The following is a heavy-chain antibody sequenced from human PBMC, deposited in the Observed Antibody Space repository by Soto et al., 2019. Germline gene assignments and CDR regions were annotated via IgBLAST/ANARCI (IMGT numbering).Heavy chain of an antibody. V-gene: IGHV3-23*01. J-gene: IGHJ6*02. CDR1: GFTFSSYA. Sequence: EVQLLESGGGLVQPGGSLRLSCAASGFTFSSYAMSWVRQAPGKGLEWVSAISGSGGSTYYADSVKGRFTISRDNSKNTLYLQMNSLRAEDTAVYYCLSREDYHYYYGMDVWGQGTTVTVSS. CDR2: ISGSGGST. CDR3: LSREDYHYYYGMDV.